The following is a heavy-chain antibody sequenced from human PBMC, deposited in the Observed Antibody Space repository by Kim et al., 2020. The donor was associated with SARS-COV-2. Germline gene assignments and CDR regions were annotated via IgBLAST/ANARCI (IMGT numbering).Heavy chain of an antibody. J-gene: IGHJ4*02. D-gene: IGHD6-6*01. CDR3: ARSEQLVSFDY. CDR1: GGSFSGYY. Sequence: SETLSLTCAVYGGSFSGYYWSWIRQPPGKGLEWIGEINHSGSTNYNPSLKSRVTISVDTSKNQFSLKLSSVTAADTAVYYCARSEQLVSFDYWGQGTLVTVSS. CDR2: INHSGST. V-gene: IGHV4-34*01.